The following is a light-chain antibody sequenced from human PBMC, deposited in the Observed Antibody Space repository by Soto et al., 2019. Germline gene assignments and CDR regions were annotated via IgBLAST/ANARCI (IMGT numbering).Light chain of an antibody. Sequence: GARVTITCRASESISTWLAWYQQKPGKAPKLLIYGASSLESGVPPRFSGDGSGTEFTLTISSMQPDDLATYYCQQYHGFSRTFGQGTKVDIK. CDR2: GAS. CDR1: ESISTW. J-gene: IGKJ1*01. CDR3: QQYHGFSRT. V-gene: IGKV1-5*03.